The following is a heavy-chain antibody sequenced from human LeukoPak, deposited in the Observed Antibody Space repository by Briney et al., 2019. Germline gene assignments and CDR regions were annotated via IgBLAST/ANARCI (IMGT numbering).Heavy chain of an antibody. CDR1: GFTFSSYS. V-gene: IGHV3-21*01. J-gene: IGHJ5*02. CDR3: ATRWSLGNWFDP. CDR2: ISSSSSYI. Sequence: GRSLRLSCAASGFTFSSYSMNWVSQAPRKGLEWVSSISSSSSYIYYADSVKGRFTISRDNAKNSLYLQMNSLRAEDTAVYYCATRWSLGNWFDPWGQGTLVSVSS. D-gene: IGHD2-2*01.